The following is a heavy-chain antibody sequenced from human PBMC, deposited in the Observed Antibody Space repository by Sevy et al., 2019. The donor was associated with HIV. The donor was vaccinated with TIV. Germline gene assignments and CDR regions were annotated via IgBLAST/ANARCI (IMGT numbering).Heavy chain of an antibody. J-gene: IGHJ6*02. CDR3: ARDSLRISSGWYFFRSNGMDV. CDR1: GFTFSSYG. Sequence: GGSLRLSCAASGFTFSSYGMHWVRQAPGKGLEWVAVIWYDGSNKYYADSVKGRFTISRDNSKNTLYLQMNSLRAEDTAVYYCARDSLRISSGWYFFRSNGMDVWGQGTTVTVSS. D-gene: IGHD6-19*01. CDR2: IWYDGSNK. V-gene: IGHV3-33*01.